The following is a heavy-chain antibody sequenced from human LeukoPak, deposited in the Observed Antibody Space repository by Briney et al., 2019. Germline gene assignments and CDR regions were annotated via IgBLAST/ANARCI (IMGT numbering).Heavy chain of an antibody. CDR3: ARDSLGSAGIRGGLDY. CDR1: GFTFSSYG. D-gene: IGHD3-10*01. Sequence: GGSLRLSCAASGFTFSSYGMHWVRQAPGKGLQWVAVIWSDGNNKYYADSVKGRFTISRDNSKNTMYLEMNSLRAEDTAVYYCARDSLGSAGIRGGLDYWGQGTLVTVSS. J-gene: IGHJ4*02. V-gene: IGHV3-33*01. CDR2: IWSDGNNK.